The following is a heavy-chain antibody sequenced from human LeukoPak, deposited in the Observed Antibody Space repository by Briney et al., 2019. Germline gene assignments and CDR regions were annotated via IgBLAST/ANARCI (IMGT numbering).Heavy chain of an antibody. J-gene: IGHJ4*02. D-gene: IGHD5-12*01. V-gene: IGHV3-15*01. Sequence: GRSLRLSCAASGFTFSIAWMSWVRQAPGKGLEWVGRIKSQALGGTTDYAAPVKDRFNISRDDSKNTVDLQMTSLKAEDTAIYYCTTSYIVASTRNFADYWGQGTLVTVSS. CDR1: GFTFSIAW. CDR2: IKSQALGGTT. CDR3: TTSYIVASTRNFADY.